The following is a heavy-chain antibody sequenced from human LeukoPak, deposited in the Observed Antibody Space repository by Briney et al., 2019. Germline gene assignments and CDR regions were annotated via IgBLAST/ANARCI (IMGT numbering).Heavy chain of an antibody. Sequence: SQTLSLTCTVSGSSISSGAYYWSWIRQPPGKGLEWIGYIFYSGNTNYNPSLKSRVTISVDTSKNQFSLKLSSVTAADTAVYYCARAGDFWSGYATWGQGTLVTVSS. J-gene: IGHJ5*02. CDR3: ARAGDFWSGYAT. CDR2: IFYSGNT. D-gene: IGHD3-3*01. CDR1: GSSISSGAYY. V-gene: IGHV4-30-4*01.